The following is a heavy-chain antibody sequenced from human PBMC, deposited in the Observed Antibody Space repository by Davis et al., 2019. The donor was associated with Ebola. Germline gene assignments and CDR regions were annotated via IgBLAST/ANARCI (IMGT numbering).Heavy chain of an antibody. CDR3: ARGTDGYNPGGYFDS. CDR1: GNSFTSHW. Sequence: GGSLRLSCKDSGNSFTSHWIGWVRQMPGKGLDWMGIIYTGDSDTRYSPSFRGQVTISADKSISTAYLQWSSLKASDTAMYYCARGTDGYNPGGYFDSWGQGTLVTVSS. D-gene: IGHD5-24*01. CDR2: IYTGDSDT. J-gene: IGHJ4*02. V-gene: IGHV5-51*01.